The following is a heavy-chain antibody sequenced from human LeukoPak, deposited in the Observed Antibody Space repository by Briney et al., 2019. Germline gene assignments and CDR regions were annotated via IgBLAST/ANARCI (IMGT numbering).Heavy chain of an antibody. D-gene: IGHD3-10*01. J-gene: IGHJ4*02. Sequence: ASVKVSCKASGYIFTGYYMHWVRQAPGQGLEWMGWMNPNSGNTGYAQKFQGRVTMTRNTSISTAYMELSSLRSEDTAVYYCARLRITMVRGVIINHFDYWGQGTLVTVSS. CDR1: GYIFTGYY. V-gene: IGHV1-8*02. CDR3: ARLRITMVRGVIINHFDY. CDR2: MNPNSGNT.